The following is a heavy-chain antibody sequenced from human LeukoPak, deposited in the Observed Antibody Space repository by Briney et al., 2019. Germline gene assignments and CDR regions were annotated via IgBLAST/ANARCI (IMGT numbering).Heavy chain of an antibody. V-gene: IGHV3-53*01. D-gene: IGHD1-26*01. Sequence: GGSLRLSCAASGFTVTSNYMNWVRQAPGKGLEWVSVIYSGGRTYYADPVRGRFTISRDSSKNTLYLEMNGLRVEDTAIYYCAREGATTSFDYWGQGTLVTVSS. CDR2: IYSGGRT. CDR1: GFTVTSNY. CDR3: AREGATTSFDY. J-gene: IGHJ4*02.